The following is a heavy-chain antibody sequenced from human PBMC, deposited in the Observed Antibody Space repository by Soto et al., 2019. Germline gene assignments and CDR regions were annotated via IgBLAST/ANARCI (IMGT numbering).Heavy chain of an antibody. D-gene: IGHD6-19*01. J-gene: IGHJ4*02. CDR1: GYTFSSNG. V-gene: IGHV1-18*04. Sequence: QVQLVQSGAEVTKPGASVKVCCKASGYTFSSNGVSWVRQAPGQGLEWMGWISTFNGNAQYAQKCQSRVTIATERSTNTAYVELTSLSSDGTAVCYGPRMNVYSSGWYDYWGQGALVTVSS. CDR2: ISTFNGNA. CDR3: PRMNVYSSGWYDY.